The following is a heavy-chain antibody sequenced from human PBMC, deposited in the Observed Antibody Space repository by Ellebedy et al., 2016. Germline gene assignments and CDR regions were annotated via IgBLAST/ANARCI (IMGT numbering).Heavy chain of an antibody. V-gene: IGHV3-21*01. D-gene: IGHD2/OR15-2a*01. Sequence: GESLKISCAASGFPFSSFTLSWVRQAPGKGLEWVSSINSNLRYINYTDSVKGRFTISRDNAKNSLSLLMDSLRAEDTAIYYCATHRGEEGLLSFFDFWGQGTLVTVST. CDR1: GFPFSSFT. CDR2: INSNLRYI. CDR3: ATHRGEEGLLSFFDF. J-gene: IGHJ4*02.